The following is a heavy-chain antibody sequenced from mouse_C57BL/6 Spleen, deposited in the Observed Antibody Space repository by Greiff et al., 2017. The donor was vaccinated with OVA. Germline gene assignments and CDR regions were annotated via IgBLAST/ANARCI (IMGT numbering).Heavy chain of an antibody. V-gene: IGHV6-6*01. D-gene: IGHD1-1*01. CDR3: TRITTDLAY. J-gene: IGHJ3*01. CDR2: IRNKANNHAT. Sequence: EVQLQQSGGGLVQPGGSMKLSCAASGFTFSDAWMDWVRQSPEKGLEWVADIRNKANNHATYYAESVKGRFTISRDDAKSSVYLQMNSLRAEDTGIYYCTRITTDLAYWGQGTLVTVSA. CDR1: GFTFSDAW.